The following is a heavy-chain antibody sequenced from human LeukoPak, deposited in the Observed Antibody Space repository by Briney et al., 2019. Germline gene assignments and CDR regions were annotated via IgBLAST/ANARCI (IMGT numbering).Heavy chain of an antibody. V-gene: IGHV3-53*05. CDR1: GFTVSSNY. Sequence: GGSLRLSCAASGFTVSSNYMSWVRQAPGKGLEWVSVIYSGGSTYYADSVKGRFTISRDNSKNTLYLQMNSLRAEDTAVYYCASMAWDSATNEQGFDYWGQGTLVTVSS. CDR2: IYSGGST. D-gene: IGHD5-24*01. CDR3: ASMAWDSATNEQGFDY. J-gene: IGHJ4*02.